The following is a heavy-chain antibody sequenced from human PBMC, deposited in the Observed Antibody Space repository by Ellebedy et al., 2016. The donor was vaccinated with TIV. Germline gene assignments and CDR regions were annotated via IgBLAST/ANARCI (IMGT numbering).Heavy chain of an antibody. D-gene: IGHD2-21*01. V-gene: IGHV3-74*01. CDR2: ISSDASGI. J-gene: IGHJ4*01. Sequence: GGSLRLXCGASGFTFSSYWMHWVRQVPGKGLLWVSHISSDASGISYADPVKGRFTISRDNAKNTVYLQMDSLRVEDTAVYFCARDSPGDGIDYWGHGTLVTVSS. CDR3: ARDSPGDGIDY. CDR1: GFTFSSYW.